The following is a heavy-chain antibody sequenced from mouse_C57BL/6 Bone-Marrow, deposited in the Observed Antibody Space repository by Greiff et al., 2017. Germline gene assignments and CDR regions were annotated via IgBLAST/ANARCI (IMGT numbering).Heavy chain of an antibody. Sequence: QVQLQQSGAELARPGASVKLSCKASGYTFTSYGISWVKQRTGQGLEWIGEIYPRSGNTYYNEKFKGKATLTADKSSSTAYMELRSLTSEDSAVYFCAREAGWLLPCDDWGQGTTLTVSS. V-gene: IGHV1-81*01. CDR1: GYTFTSYG. D-gene: IGHD2-3*01. J-gene: IGHJ2*01. CDR2: IYPRSGNT. CDR3: AREAGWLLPCDD.